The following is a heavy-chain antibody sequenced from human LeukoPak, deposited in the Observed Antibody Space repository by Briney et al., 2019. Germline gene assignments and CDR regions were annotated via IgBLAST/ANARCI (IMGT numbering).Heavy chain of an antibody. CDR3: ARCITMVRGVLDAFDI. CDR1: GFTFSSYA. D-gene: IGHD3-10*01. V-gene: IGHV3-23*01. J-gene: IGHJ3*02. CDR2: ISGSGGST. Sequence: GGSLRLSCAASGFTFSSYAMSWVRQAPGKGLEWVSAISGSGGSTYYADSVKGRFTISRDNAKNSLYLQMNSLRAEDTAVYYCARCITMVRGVLDAFDIWGQGTMVTVSS.